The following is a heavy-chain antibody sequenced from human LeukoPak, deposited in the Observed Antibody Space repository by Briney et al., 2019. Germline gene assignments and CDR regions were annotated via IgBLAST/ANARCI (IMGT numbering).Heavy chain of an antibody. V-gene: IGHV3-21*01. CDR1: GFTFSSYN. D-gene: IGHD1-26*01. Sequence: GGSLRLSCAASGFTFSSYNMNWVTQAPGKGLEWVSSITSGSTYIFNADSAQGRFTISRDNAKNSLFLQMNGLRAEDTAVYYCATYSGPYRDNWGQGTLVPVSS. CDR3: ATYSGPYRDN. CDR2: ITSGSTYI. J-gene: IGHJ4*02.